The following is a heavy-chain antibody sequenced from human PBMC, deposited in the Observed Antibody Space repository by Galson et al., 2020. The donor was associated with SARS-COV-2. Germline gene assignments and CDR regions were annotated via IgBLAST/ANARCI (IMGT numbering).Heavy chain of an antibody. CDR1: GGSISSGGYY. CDR2: IYYSGST. J-gene: IGHJ4*02. Sequence: QLAPRRTNSSETLSLTCTVSGGSISSGGYYWSWIRQHPGKGLEWIGYIYYSGSTYYNPSLKSRVTISVDTSKNQFSLKLSSVTAADTAVYYCARAPLGIFGVVQYFDYWGQGTLVTVSS. CDR3: ARAPLGIFGVVQYFDY. V-gene: IGHV4-31*03. D-gene: IGHD3-3*01.